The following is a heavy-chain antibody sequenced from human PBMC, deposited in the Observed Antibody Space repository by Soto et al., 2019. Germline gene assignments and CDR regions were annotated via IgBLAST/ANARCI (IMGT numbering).Heavy chain of an antibody. CDR2: IYYSGST. V-gene: IGHV4-59*08. CDR1: GGSISSYY. J-gene: IGHJ4*02. D-gene: IGHD3-10*01. CDR3: ARHFGRGGFDY. Sequence: SETLSLTCTVSGGSISSYYWSWIRQPPGKGLEWIGYIYYSGSTNYNPSLKSRVTISVDTSKNQFSLKLSSVTAADTAVYYCARHFGRGGFDYWGQGTLVTVSS.